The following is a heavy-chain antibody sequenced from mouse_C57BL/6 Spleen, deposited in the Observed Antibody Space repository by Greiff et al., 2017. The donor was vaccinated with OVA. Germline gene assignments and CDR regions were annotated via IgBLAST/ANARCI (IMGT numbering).Heavy chain of an antibody. CDR2: ISYDGSN. D-gene: IGHD3-2*02. CDR3: AREGAAQARRGFDY. CDR1: GYSITSGYY. V-gene: IGHV3-6*01. Sequence: EVQVVESGPGLVKPSQSLSLTCSVTGYSITSGYYWNWIRQFPGNKLEWMGYISYDGSNNYNPSLKNRISITRDTSKNQFFLKLNSVTTEDTATYYCAREGAAQARRGFDYWGQGTTLTVSS. J-gene: IGHJ2*01.